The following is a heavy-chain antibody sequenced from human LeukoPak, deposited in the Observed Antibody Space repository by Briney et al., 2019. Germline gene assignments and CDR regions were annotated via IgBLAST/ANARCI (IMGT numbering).Heavy chain of an antibody. CDR1: EFTFSSYG. V-gene: IGHV3-30*18. J-gene: IGHJ3*02. Sequence: GGSLRLSCAASEFTFSSYGMHWVRQAPGKGLEWVAVISYDGSNRYYADSVKGRFTISRDNSKNTLYLQMNSLRAEDTAVYYCAKDLGGDAFDIWGQGTMVTVSS. CDR2: ISYDGSNR. CDR3: AKDLGGDAFDI. D-gene: IGHD3-16*01.